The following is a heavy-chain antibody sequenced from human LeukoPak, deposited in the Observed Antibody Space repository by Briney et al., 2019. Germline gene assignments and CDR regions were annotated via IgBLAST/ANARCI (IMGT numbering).Heavy chain of an antibody. CDR1: GYTFTTYG. J-gene: IGHJ4*02. CDR3: ARGRDGYSD. CDR2: ISTYDDNI. D-gene: IGHD5-24*01. V-gene: IGHV1-18*01. Sequence: ASVKVSCKASGYTFTTYGVSWVRQAPGQGLEWLGWISTYDDNIKYAQSLQGRLTLTIDTSTSTAYMELRSLTSDDTAVYYCARGRDGYSDWGQGTLVTVSS.